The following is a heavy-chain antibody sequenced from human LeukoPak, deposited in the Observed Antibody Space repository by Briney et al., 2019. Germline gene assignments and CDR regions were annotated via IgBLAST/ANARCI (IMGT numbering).Heavy chain of an antibody. J-gene: IGHJ4*02. D-gene: IGHD5-24*01. CDR3: ARGKGRWLQFYALDY. CDR1: GGSFSGYY. Sequence: SETLSLTCAVYGGSFSGYYWSWIRQPPGKGLEWIGEINHSGSTNYNPSLKSRVTISVDTSKNQFSLKLSSVTAADTAVYYCARGKGRWLQFYALDYWGQGTLVTVSS. CDR2: INHSGST. V-gene: IGHV4-34*01.